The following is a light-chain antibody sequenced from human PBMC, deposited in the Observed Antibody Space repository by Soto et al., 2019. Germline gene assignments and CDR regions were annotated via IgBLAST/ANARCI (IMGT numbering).Light chain of an antibody. V-gene: IGKV1-27*01. Sequence: DIQMTQSPSSLSAPVGDRVTITCRASRDISNYLAWYQQKPGKVPKLLIYGASTLQSGVPSRFSGSGSGTDFTLTISSLQPEDVATYYCQNYNSAPLTFGGGTKVDIK. CDR1: RDISNY. J-gene: IGKJ4*01. CDR3: QNYNSAPLT. CDR2: GAS.